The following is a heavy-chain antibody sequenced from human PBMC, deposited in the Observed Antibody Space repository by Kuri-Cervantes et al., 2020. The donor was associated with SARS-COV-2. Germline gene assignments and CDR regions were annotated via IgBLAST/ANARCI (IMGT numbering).Heavy chain of an antibody. J-gene: IGHJ4*02. CDR1: GYTFTNYG. V-gene: IGHV1-18*04. CDR3: ARDHTRSGDGDYSLG. D-gene: IGHD4-17*01. Sequence: ASVKVSCKASGYTFTNYGITWVRQAPGQGLEWMGWISTRNGNTNYVQKLQGRVTMTTDTSTSTAYMELRSLRSDDTAVYYCARDHTRSGDGDYSLGWGQGTLVTVSS. CDR2: ISTRNGNT.